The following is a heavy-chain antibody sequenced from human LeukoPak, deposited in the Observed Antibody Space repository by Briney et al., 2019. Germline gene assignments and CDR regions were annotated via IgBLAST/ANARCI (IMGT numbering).Heavy chain of an antibody. Sequence: SETLSLTCAVYGGSFSGYYWSWIRQPPGKGLEWIGEINHSGSTNYNPSLKSRVTISVDTSKNQFSLKLSSVTAADTAVYYCGRGIDPDYWGQGTLVTVSS. V-gene: IGHV4-34*01. CDR3: GRGIDPDY. CDR1: GGSFSGYY. J-gene: IGHJ4*02. CDR2: INHSGST. D-gene: IGHD3-16*02.